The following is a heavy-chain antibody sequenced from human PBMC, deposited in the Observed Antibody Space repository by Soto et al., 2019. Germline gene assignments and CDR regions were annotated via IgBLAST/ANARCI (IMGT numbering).Heavy chain of an antibody. J-gene: IGHJ4*02. CDR3: ATNHDDISGRTPLLFDS. Sequence: QVQLQESGPGLVKPSQTLSLTCTVSGDSIGTGGYYWDWIRQHPGKGPEWIGYIHYSGSTYYNPSIKSRLTISLATSKNQFSLHLSSVTAADTAVYYCATNHDDISGRTPLLFDSWGQGTLVTVSS. V-gene: IGHV4-31*03. CDR1: GDSIGTGGYY. CDR2: IHYSGST. D-gene: IGHD3-22*01.